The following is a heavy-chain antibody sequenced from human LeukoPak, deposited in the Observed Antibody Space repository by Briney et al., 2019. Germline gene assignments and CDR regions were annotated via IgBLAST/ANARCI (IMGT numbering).Heavy chain of an antibody. D-gene: IGHD6-13*01. J-gene: IGHJ4*02. V-gene: IGHV3-23*01. CDR3: AKEIDSSSWYVPGDY. CDR1: GCTFSSYA. Sequence: GGFLRLSCAASGCTFSSYAMSWVRQAPGKGLEWVSGISGSGRNTYYAHSVKGQFTISRDNSKNTLYLQMNSLRAEDTAVYYCAKEIDSSSWYVPGDYWGQGTLVTVSS. CDR2: ISGSGRNT.